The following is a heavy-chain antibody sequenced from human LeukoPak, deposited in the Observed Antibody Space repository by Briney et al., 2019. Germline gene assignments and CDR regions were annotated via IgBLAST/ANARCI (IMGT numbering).Heavy chain of an antibody. CDR3: ARDPLDGSGSYFGY. D-gene: IGHD3-10*01. V-gene: IGHV1-69*06. J-gene: IGHJ4*02. Sequence: ASVKVSCKASGGTFSSYAISWVRQAPGQGLEWMGGIIPIFGTANYAQKFQGRVTITADKSTSTAYMELSSLRSEDTAAYYCARDPLDGSGSYFGYWGQGTLVTVSS. CDR1: GGTFSSYA. CDR2: IIPIFGTA.